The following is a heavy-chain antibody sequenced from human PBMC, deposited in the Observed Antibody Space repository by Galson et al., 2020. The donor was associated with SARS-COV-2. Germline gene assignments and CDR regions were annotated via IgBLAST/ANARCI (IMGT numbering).Heavy chain of an antibody. J-gene: IGHJ5*02. D-gene: IGHD3-10*02. V-gene: IGHV1-24*01. CDR3: ATGSVRGTPNWFDP. Sequence: ASVTVSCKVSGYTLTELSMHWVRQAPGKGLEWMGGFDPEDGGTIYAQKFQGRVTMTEDTSTDTAYMELSSLRSEDTAVYYCATGSVRGTPNWFDPWGQGTLVTVSS. CDR1: GYTLTELS. CDR2: FDPEDGGT.